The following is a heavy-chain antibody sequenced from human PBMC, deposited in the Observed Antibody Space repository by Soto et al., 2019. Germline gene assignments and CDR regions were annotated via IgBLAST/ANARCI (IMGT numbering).Heavy chain of an antibody. CDR3: ARALRGYSSGWNWFDP. CDR2: INPSGGST. J-gene: IGHJ5*02. D-gene: IGHD6-19*01. Sequence: QVQLVQSGAEVKKPGASVKVSCKASGYTFTSYYMHWVRQAPGQGLEWMGIINPSGGSTSYAQKFQGRVTMTRDTSTSTVYMELSSLRSEDTAVYYCARALRGYSSGWNWFDPWGQGTLVTVSS. V-gene: IGHV1-46*03. CDR1: GYTFTSYY.